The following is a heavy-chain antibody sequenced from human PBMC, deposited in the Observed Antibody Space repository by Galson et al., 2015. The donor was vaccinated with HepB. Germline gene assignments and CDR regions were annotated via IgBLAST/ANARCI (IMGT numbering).Heavy chain of an antibody. CDR2: ISGSGGFT. V-gene: IGHV3-23*01. Sequence: SLRLSCAASGFTSSRYWMTWVRQAPGKGLEWVSVISGSGGFTSYADSVRGRFTIPRDNSKNTLFLQMNSLRADDTAVYYCAKTPREYKYYVFWSDYFLSYWFDLWGQGTLVTVSS. J-gene: IGHJ5*02. D-gene: IGHD3-3*01. CDR3: AKTPREYKYYVFWSDYFLSYWFDL. CDR1: GFTSSRYW.